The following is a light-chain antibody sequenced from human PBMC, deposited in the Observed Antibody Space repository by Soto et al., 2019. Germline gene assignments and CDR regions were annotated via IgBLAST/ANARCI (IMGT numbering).Light chain of an antibody. CDR3: TSYAGNNELV. V-gene: IGLV2-8*01. CDR1: DSKY. J-gene: IGLJ2*01. CDR2: EAI. Sequence: QSVLTQPPSASGSPGQSVTISCTGTDSKYVSWYQQHPGKAPRLLIYEAIKRPSGVPDRFSGSKSGNTASLTVSGLQAEDEAEYHCTSYAGNNELVFGGGTKLTVL.